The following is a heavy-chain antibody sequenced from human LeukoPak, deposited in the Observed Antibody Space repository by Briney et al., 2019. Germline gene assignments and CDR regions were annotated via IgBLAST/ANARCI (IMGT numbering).Heavy chain of an antibody. V-gene: IGHV6-1*01. CDR3: ARSGGYFDY. CDR2: TYYRSKWYN. Sequence: PSQTLSLTCAISGDSVSSNRAAWNWLRQSPSRGLEWLGRTYYRSKWYNDYAVSVKSRITINPDTSKNQFSLKLSSVTAADTAVYYCARSGGYFDYWGQGTLVTVSS. CDR1: GDSVSSNRAA. J-gene: IGHJ4*02. D-gene: IGHD6-25*01.